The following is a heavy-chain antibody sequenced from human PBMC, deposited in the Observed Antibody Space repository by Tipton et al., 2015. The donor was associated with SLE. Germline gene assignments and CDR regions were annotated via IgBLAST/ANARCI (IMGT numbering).Heavy chain of an antibody. Sequence: QLVQSGAEEKKPGASVKISCKASGYDFTSYYMHWERQAPGQGLEWMGRNNPGSGATNYAQKFQGRVTMTRDTAISTAYMDLSSLNSDDTAVYYCARDSGQWLDPLDFWGQGTLVTVSS. CDR3: ARDSGQWLDPLDF. V-gene: IGHV1-2*06. CDR1: GYDFTSYY. J-gene: IGHJ4*02. CDR2: NNPGSGAT. D-gene: IGHD6-19*01.